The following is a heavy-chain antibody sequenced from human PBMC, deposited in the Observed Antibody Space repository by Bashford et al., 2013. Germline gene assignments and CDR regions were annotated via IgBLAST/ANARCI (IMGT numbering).Heavy chain of an antibody. V-gene: IGHV1-18*04. Sequence: ASVKVSCKASGYTFTSYGISWVRQAPGQGLQWMGWISAYNSYTNYAQRLQGRVTMTTDTSTSTAYMELRSLRSDDTAVYYCARGSGYYYDSSGYIDYWGQGTLVTVSS. CDR3: ARGSGYYYDSSGYIDY. CDR1: GYTFTSYG. CDR2: ISAYNSYT. J-gene: IGHJ4*02. D-gene: IGHD3-22*01.